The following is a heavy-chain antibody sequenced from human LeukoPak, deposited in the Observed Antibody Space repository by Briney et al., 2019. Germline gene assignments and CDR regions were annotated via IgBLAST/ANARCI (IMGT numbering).Heavy chain of an antibody. J-gene: IGHJ6*02. Sequence: PGGSLRPSCAASGFTFSANYMSWVRQAPGKGLEWVSVIYSGGSTYYADSVKGRFTISRDNSKNTLYLQMNSLRAEDTAVYYCARETVTVDYYYGMDVWGQGTTVTVSS. CDR3: ARETVTVDYYYGMDV. CDR1: GFTFSANY. CDR2: IYSGGST. D-gene: IGHD4-17*01. V-gene: IGHV3-53*01.